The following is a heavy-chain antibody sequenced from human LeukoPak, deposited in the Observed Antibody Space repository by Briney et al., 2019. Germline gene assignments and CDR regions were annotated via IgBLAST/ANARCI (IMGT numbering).Heavy chain of an antibody. Sequence: SETLSLTCAVSGVSISSSNWWSWFRQPAGKGLEWIGRIYTTGSTNYNPSLKSRLTISVDTSKNQFSLKLRSVTAADTAVYYCARIKCGGDCRGYYYYYHMDVWGKGTTVTISS. V-gene: IGHV4-61*02. CDR1: GVSISSSNW. D-gene: IGHD2-21*02. CDR2: IYTTGST. J-gene: IGHJ6*03. CDR3: ARIKCGGDCRGYYYYYHMDV.